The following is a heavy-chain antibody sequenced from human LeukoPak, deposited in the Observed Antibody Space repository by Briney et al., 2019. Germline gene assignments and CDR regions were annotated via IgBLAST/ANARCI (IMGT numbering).Heavy chain of an antibody. Sequence: GGSLRLSCAASGFTFSSYGMHWVRQAPGKGLEWVAVISYDGSNKYYADSVKGRFTISRDNSKNTLYLQMNSLRAEDTAVYYCARALLWFGESSRYAFDIWGQGTMVTVSS. J-gene: IGHJ3*02. D-gene: IGHD3-10*01. CDR2: ISYDGSNK. V-gene: IGHV3-30*03. CDR1: GFTFSSYG. CDR3: ARALLWFGESSRYAFDI.